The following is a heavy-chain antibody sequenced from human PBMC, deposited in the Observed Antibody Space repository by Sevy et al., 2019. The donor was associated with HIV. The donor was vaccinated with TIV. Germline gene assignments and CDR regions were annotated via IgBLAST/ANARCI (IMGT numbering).Heavy chain of an antibody. Sequence: GGSLRLSCATSEFTFSRYWMTWVRQAPGKGLEWVGFIRRKAFGGTTQYAGSVKGRFTISRDDSKSIAYLQMNSLKTEDTAVYYCTRGGSMTILSPWDYWGQGTLVTVSS. V-gene: IGHV3-49*04. CDR1: EFTFSRYW. D-gene: IGHD3-3*01. J-gene: IGHJ4*02. CDR2: IRRKAFGGTT. CDR3: TRGGSMTILSPWDY.